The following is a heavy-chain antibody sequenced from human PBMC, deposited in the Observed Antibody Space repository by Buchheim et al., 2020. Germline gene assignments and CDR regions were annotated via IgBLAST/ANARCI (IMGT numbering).Heavy chain of an antibody. CDR3: AKDDMIWSGYYPPYYYGMDV. Sequence: QVQLVESGGGVVQPGRSLRLSCAASGFTFSSYGMHWVRQAPGKGLEWVAVISYDGSNKYYADSVKGRFTISRDNSKNTLYLKMNSLRAEDTAVYYCAKDDMIWSGYYPPYYYGMDVWGQGTT. CDR1: GFTFSSYG. J-gene: IGHJ6*02. V-gene: IGHV3-30*18. D-gene: IGHD3-3*01. CDR2: ISYDGSNK.